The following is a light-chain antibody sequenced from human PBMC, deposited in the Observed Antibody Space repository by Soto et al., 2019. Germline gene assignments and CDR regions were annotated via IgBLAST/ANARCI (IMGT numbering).Light chain of an antibody. CDR2: DNS. J-gene: IGLJ1*01. V-gene: IGLV1-40*01. Sequence: QSVLTQPPSVSGAPGQRVTISCTGSSSNIGAGYDVHWYQQLPGTAPKLLIYDNSNRPSGVPDRFSGSKSGTSASLAITGLQAEDEGDYYCPYYDSSLSWGVFGTGTKVTVL. CDR1: SSNIGAGYD. CDR3: PYYDSSLSWGV.